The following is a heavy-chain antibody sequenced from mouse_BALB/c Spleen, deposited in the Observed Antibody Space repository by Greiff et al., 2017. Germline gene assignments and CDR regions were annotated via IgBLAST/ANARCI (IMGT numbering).Heavy chain of an antibody. CDR3: ARHPLTGTGAMDY. CDR2: ISSGGSYT. CDR1: GFTFSSYG. J-gene: IGHJ4*01. Sequence: EVKVVESGGDLVKPGGSLKLSCAASGFTFSSYGMSWVRQTPDKRLEWVATISSGGSYTYYPDSVKGRFTISRDNAKNTLYLQMSSLKSEDTAMYYCARHPLTGTGAMDYWGQGTSVTVSS. V-gene: IGHV5-6*01. D-gene: IGHD4-1*01.